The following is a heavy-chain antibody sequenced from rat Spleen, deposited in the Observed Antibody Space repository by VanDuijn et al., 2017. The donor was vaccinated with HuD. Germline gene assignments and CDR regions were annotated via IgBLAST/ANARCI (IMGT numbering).Heavy chain of an antibody. CDR2: IDYSGRT. CDR3: ARSHSTGYNGNWFEY. J-gene: IGHJ3*01. Sequence: EVQLQESGPGLVKPSQSLSLTCSVTGYSITSNYWGWIRKFPGNKMEWMGYIDYSGRTSYNPSLKSRISLTRDISKNQFFLQLDSISAEDTATYYCARSHSTGYNGNWFEYWGQGTLVTVSS. V-gene: IGHV3-1*01. CDR1: GYSITSNY. D-gene: IGHD1-4*01.